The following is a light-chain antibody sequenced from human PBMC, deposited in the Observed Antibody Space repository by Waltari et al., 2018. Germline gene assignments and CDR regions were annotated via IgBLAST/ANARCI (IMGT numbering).Light chain of an antibody. V-gene: IGKV1-39*01. J-gene: IGKJ2*01. CDR1: QSFSTY. CDR2: AAS. Sequence: DIQMTQSPSSLSASVGDRVTITCRASQSFSTYLNWYQQKPGKAPKLLIYAASSLQSGVPSRFSGSGSGTDFTLTISSLQPEDFATYYCQQSDSTPYTFGQGTKLEI. CDR3: QQSDSTPYT.